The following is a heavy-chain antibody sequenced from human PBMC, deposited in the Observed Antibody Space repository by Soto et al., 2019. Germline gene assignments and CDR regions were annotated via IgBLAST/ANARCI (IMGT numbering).Heavy chain of an antibody. CDR3: ARDTPLHIGLDP. J-gene: IGHJ5*02. CDR1: GGSISSYY. CDR2: IYYSGST. V-gene: IGHV4-59*01. D-gene: IGHD2-21*01. Sequence: SETLSLTCTVSGGSISSYYWSWIRQPPGKGLEWIGYIYYSGSTNYNPSLKSRVTISVDTSKNQFSLKLSSVTAADTAVYYCARDTPLHIGLDPWGQGTLVTVSS.